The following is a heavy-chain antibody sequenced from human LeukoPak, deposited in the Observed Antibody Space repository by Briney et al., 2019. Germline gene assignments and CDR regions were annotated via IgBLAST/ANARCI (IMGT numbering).Heavy chain of an antibody. Sequence: PSETLSLTCAVYSGSFSGYYWSWIRQPPGKGLEWIGEINHSGITNYNPSLKSRVTISVDTSKNQFSLKLSSVTAADTAVYYCARFPHYDFWSGSLATYGMDVWGQGTTVTVSS. CDR3: ARFPHYDFWSGSLATYGMDV. CDR1: SGSFSGYY. CDR2: INHSGIT. J-gene: IGHJ6*02. D-gene: IGHD3-3*01. V-gene: IGHV4-34*01.